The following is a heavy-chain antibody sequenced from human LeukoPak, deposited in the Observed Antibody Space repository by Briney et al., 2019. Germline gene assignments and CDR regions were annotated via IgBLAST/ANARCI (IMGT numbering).Heavy chain of an antibody. D-gene: IGHD1-26*01. CDR2: IFYNGGP. CDR1: GDSITNSNYY. V-gene: IGHV4-39*07. CDR3: ASYSGTYSAFEI. Sequence: SETLSLTCTASGDSITNSNYYWGWVRQSPGRGLEWLGNIFYNGGPYYNPSFKSRVAISVDTSENHFSLTLNAVTAADTAVYYCASYSGTYSAFEIWGQGTPVTVSS. J-gene: IGHJ3*02.